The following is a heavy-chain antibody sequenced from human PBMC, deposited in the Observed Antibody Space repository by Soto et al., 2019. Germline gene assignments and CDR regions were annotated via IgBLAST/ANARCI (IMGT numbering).Heavy chain of an antibody. D-gene: IGHD2-2*01. CDR3: AREGYQLLYYYYYGMDV. J-gene: IGHJ6*02. Sequence: GESLKISCAASGFTFSSYGMHWVRQAPGKGLEWVAVIWYDGSNKYYADSVKGRFTISRDNSKNTLYLQMNSLRAEDTAVYYCAREGYQLLYYYYYGMDVWGQGTTVTVSS. V-gene: IGHV3-33*01. CDR2: IWYDGSNK. CDR1: GFTFSSYG.